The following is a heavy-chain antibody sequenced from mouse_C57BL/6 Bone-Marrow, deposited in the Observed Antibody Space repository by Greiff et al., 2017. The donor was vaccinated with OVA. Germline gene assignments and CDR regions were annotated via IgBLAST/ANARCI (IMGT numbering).Heavy chain of an antibody. CDR3: ARGANPYYYAMDY. Sequence: QVQLQQPGAELVMPGASVKLSCKASGYTFTSYWMHWVKQRPGQGLEWIGEIDPSDSYTNYNQKFKGKSTLTVDKSSSTAYMQLSSLTSEDSAVYYCARGANPYYYAMDYWGQGTSDTVSS. CDR1: GYTFTSYW. D-gene: IGHD1-1*01. V-gene: IGHV1-69*01. J-gene: IGHJ4*01. CDR2: IDPSDSYT.